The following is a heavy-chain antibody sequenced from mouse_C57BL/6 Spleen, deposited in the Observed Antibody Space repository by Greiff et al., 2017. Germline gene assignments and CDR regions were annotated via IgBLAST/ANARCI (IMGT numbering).Heavy chain of an antibody. CDR2: INPNNGGT. J-gene: IGHJ4*01. D-gene: IGHD3-2*01. V-gene: IGHV1-26*01. Sequence: VQLQQSGPELVKPGASVKISCKASGYTFTDYYMNWVKQSHGKSLEWIGDINPNNGGTSYNQKFKGKATLTVDKSSSTAYMELRSLTSEDSAVYYCARWGETDAMDYWGQGTSVTVSS. CDR1: GYTFTDYY. CDR3: ARWGETDAMDY.